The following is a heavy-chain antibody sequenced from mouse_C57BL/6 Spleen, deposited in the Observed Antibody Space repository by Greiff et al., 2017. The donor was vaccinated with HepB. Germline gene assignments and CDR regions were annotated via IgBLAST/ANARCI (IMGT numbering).Heavy chain of an antibody. CDR3: ARSIYYYGSLDY. Sequence: QVQLKQPGAELVKPGASVKLSCQASGYTFTSYWMHWVKQRPGQGLEWIGMIHPNSGSTNYNEKFKSKATLTVDKSSSTAYMQLSSLTSEDSAVYYCARSIYYYGSLDYWGQGTTLTVSS. D-gene: IGHD1-1*01. J-gene: IGHJ2*01. V-gene: IGHV1-64*01. CDR2: IHPNSGST. CDR1: GYTFTSYW.